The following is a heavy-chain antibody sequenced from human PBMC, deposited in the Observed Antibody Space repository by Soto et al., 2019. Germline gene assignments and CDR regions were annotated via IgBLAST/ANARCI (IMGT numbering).Heavy chain of an antibody. CDR3: AREGYGSGSQLYYYYGMDV. D-gene: IGHD3-10*01. J-gene: IGHJ6*02. Sequence: SETLSLTCTVSGGSISSSSYCWSWIRQPPGKGLEWIGEINHSGSTNYNPSLKSRVTISVDTSKNQFSLKLSSVTAADTAVYYCAREGYGSGSQLYYYYGMDVWGQGTTVT. V-gene: IGHV4-39*07. CDR2: INHSGST. CDR1: GGSISSSSYC.